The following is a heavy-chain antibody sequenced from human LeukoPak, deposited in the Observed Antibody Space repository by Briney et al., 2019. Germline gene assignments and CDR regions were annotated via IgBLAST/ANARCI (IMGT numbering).Heavy chain of an antibody. CDR3: AREAAAAGKAHYYYYGMDV. Sequence: HPGGSLRLSCAASGFTVSSNYMSWVRQAPGKGLEWVSVIYSGGSTYYADSMKGRFTISRDNSKNTLYLQMNSLRAEDTAVYYCAREAAAAGKAHYYYYGMDVWGQGTTVTVSS. D-gene: IGHD6-13*01. CDR1: GFTVSSNY. V-gene: IGHV3-53*01. J-gene: IGHJ6*02. CDR2: IYSGGST.